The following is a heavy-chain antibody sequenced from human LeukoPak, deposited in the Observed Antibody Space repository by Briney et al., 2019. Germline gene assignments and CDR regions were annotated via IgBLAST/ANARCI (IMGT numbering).Heavy chain of an antibody. CDR1: GGSISSYY. CDR2: IYYSGST. CDR3: ARVHYGSGIDY. Sequence: SETLSLTCTVSGGSISSYYWSWIRQPPGKGLEWIGYIYYSGSTNYNPSLKSRVTISVDTSKNQFSLKLSSVTAADTAVYYCARVHYGSGIDYWGQGTLVTVSS. J-gene: IGHJ4*02. D-gene: IGHD3-10*01. V-gene: IGHV4-59*01.